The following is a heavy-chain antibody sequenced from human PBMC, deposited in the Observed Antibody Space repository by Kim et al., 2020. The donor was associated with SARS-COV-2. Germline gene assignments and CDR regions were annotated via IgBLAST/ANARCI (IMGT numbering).Heavy chain of an antibody. J-gene: IGHJ6*02. Sequence: NPSLKSRVTISVDTSKNQFSLKLSSVTAADTAVYYCARDRLVPAADGMDVWGQGTTVTVSS. V-gene: IGHV4-31*02. CDR3: ARDRLVPAADGMDV. D-gene: IGHD2-2*01.